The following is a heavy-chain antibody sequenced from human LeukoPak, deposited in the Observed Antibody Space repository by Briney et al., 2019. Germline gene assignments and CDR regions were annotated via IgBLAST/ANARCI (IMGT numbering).Heavy chain of an antibody. CDR3: ARGGGALYYDFWSGLLWHAFDI. D-gene: IGHD3-3*01. Sequence: PSETLSLTCAVYGGSFSGYYWSWIRQPPGKGLDWIGEINHSGSTNYNPSLKSRVTISVDTSKNQFSLKLGSVTAADTAVYYCARGGGALYYDFWSGLLWHAFDIWGQGTMVTVSS. J-gene: IGHJ3*02. CDR2: INHSGST. V-gene: IGHV4-34*01. CDR1: GGSFSGYY.